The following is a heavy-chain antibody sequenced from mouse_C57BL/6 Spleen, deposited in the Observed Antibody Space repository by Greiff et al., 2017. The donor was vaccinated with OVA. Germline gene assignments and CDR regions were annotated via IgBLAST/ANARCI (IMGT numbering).Heavy chain of an antibody. J-gene: IGHJ3*01. CDR3: ARGAYSNYVWFAY. V-gene: IGHV5-9*01. Sequence: EVQRVESGGGLVKPGGSLKLSCAASGFTFSSYTMSWVRQTPEKRLEWVATISGGGGNTYYPDSVKGRFTISRDNAKNTLYLQMSSLRSEDTAWYYCARGAYSNYVWFAYWGQGTLVTVSA. CDR2: ISGGGGNT. CDR1: GFTFSSYT. D-gene: IGHD2-5*01.